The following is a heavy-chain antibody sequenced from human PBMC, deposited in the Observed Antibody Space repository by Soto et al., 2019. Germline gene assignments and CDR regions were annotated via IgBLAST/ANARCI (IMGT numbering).Heavy chain of an antibody. CDR2: IDPSDSYT. V-gene: IGHV5-10-1*01. J-gene: IGHJ4*02. CDR1: GYSFTSYW. D-gene: IGHD3-22*01. CDR3: ARHGINYYDSSGYTGY. Sequence: PGESLKISCKGSGYSFTSYWISWVRQMPGKGLEWMGRIDPSDSYTNYSPSFQGHVTISADKSISTAYLQWSSLKASGTAMYYCARHGINYYDSSGYTGYWGQGTLVTVSS.